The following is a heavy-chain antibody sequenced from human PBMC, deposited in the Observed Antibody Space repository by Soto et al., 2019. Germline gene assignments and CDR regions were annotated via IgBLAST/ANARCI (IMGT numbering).Heavy chain of an antibody. V-gene: IGHV4-34*01. J-gene: IGHJ5*02. D-gene: IGHD6-13*01. CDR2: INHSGST. CDR1: DGSFSDYY. Sequence: SETLSLTCAVYDGSFSDYYWSWIRQPPGRGLEWIGEINHSGSTNYNPSLKSRVTISVDTSKNQFSLKLSSVTAADTAVYYCAKQQLVQGVDPWGQGTLVTVSS. CDR3: AKQQLVQGVDP.